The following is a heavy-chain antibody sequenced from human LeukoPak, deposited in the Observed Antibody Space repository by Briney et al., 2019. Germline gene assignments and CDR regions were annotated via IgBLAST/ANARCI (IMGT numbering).Heavy chain of an antibody. V-gene: IGHV1-2*02. CDR2: INPNSGGT. CDR1: GYTFTGYY. J-gene: IGHJ4*02. Sequence: ASVKVSGKASGYTFTGYYMHWVRQAPGQGLEWMGWINPNSGGTNYAQKFQGRVTMTRDTSISTAYMELSRLRSDDTAVYYCARVPTPRYCSSTSCYYFDYWGQGTLVTVSS. CDR3: ARVPTPRYCSSTSCYYFDY. D-gene: IGHD2-2*01.